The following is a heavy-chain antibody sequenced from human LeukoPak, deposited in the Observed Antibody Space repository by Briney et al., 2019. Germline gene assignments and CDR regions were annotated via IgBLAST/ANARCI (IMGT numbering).Heavy chain of an antibody. CDR2: ISGSGGST. D-gene: IGHD4-11*01. CDR3: AKDEPNDYKPWIY. CDR1: GFTFSSYA. V-gene: IGHV3-23*01. J-gene: IGHJ4*02. Sequence: QAGGSLRLSCAASGFTFSSYAMSWVRQAPGKGLEWVSAISGSGGSTYYADSVKGLFTISRDNSKNTLDLQVKSLRAEDTDVYYCAKDEPNDYKPWIYWGQGNLVIVSS.